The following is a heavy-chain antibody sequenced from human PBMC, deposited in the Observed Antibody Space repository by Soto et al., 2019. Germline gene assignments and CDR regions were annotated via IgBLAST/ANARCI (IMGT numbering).Heavy chain of an antibody. CDR2: IYYSGST. V-gene: IGHV4-59*01. D-gene: IGHD4-17*01. CDR1: GGSISSYY. Sequence: SETLSLTCTVSGGSISSYYWSWIRQPPGKGLEWIGYIYYSGSTNYNTSLKSRVNISVDTSKNQFSLKMIFVTAADTAVYYCARDHGGYDYWGQGTLVTVS. CDR3: ARDHGGYDY. J-gene: IGHJ4*02.